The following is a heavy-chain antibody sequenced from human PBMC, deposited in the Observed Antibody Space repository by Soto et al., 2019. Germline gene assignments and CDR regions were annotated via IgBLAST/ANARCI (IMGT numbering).Heavy chain of an antibody. CDR2: IIPIFGTA. V-gene: IGHV1-69*13. J-gene: IGHJ4*02. Sequence: ASVKVSFKASGGTFSSYAISWVRQAPGQGLEWMGGIIPIFGTANYAQKFQGRVTITADESTSTAYMELSSLRSEDTAVYYCARGGITVVRGVIITPFDYWGQGTLVTVSS. CDR3: ARGGITVVRGVIITPFDY. CDR1: GGTFSSYA. D-gene: IGHD3-10*01.